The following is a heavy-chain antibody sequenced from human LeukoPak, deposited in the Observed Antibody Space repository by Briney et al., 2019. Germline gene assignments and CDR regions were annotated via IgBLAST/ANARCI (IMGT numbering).Heavy chain of an antibody. V-gene: IGHV3-7*04. Sequence: GGSLRLSCAASGFNFSSYWMGWVRQAQGKGLKWVANIKQDGSDKYYVDSVKGRFTISRDNAKNSLNLQMSSLRAEDTAVYYCAREGLWVGPDSGKTRHPYWEIWGQGTMVTVSS. J-gene: IGHJ3*02. CDR1: GFNFSSYW. CDR3: AREGLWVGPDSGKTRHPYWEI. CDR2: IKQDGSDK. D-gene: IGHD2-21*01.